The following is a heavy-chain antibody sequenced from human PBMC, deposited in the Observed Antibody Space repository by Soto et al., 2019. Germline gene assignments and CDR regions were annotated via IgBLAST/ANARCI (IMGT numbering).Heavy chain of an antibody. D-gene: IGHD1-26*01. CDR3: TRDSRSGSSRGDS. Sequence: EVQLVQSGGGLVQPGGSLRLSCAASGFTFSDHYMDWVRQAPGKGLEWVGRTRNKANSYTTESAASVKGRFTISRDNSKNSLYLQMNSLKTEDTAVYYCTRDSRSGSSRGDSWGQGTLVTVSS. J-gene: IGHJ5*01. CDR2: TRNKANSYTT. V-gene: IGHV3-72*01. CDR1: GFTFSDHY.